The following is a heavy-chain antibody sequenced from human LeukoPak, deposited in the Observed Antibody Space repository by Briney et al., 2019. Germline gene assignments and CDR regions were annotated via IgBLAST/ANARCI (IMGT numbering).Heavy chain of an antibody. V-gene: IGHV4-4*07. D-gene: IGHD6-19*01. J-gene: IGHJ4*02. CDR1: GGSISIYY. Sequence: SETLSLTCTVSGGSISIYYWSWNRQPAGKGLEWIGRIYTSGSTNYNPSLKSRVTMSVDTSKNQFSLRLSSVTAADTAVYYCARGPGSGWYYFDYWGQGTLVNVS. CDR3: ARGPGSGWYYFDY. CDR2: IYTSGST.